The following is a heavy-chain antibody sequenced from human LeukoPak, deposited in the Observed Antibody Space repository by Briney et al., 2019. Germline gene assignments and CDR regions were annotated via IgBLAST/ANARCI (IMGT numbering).Heavy chain of an antibody. Sequence: SETLSLTCAVYGGSFSGYYWSWIRQPPGKGLEWIGEINHSGSTNYNPSLKSRVTMSVDTSKNQFSLKLSSVTAADTAVYYCARGQGIAVARNSGRRFDPWGQGTLVTVSS. J-gene: IGHJ5*02. CDR3: ARGQGIAVARNSGRRFDP. CDR1: GGSFSGYY. D-gene: IGHD6-19*01. V-gene: IGHV4-34*01. CDR2: INHSGST.